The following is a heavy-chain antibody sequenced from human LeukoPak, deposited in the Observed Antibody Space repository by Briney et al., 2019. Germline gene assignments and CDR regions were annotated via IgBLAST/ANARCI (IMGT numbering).Heavy chain of an antibody. Sequence: PPGGSLRLSCAASGFTFSSYGMHWVRQAPGKGLEWVAVIWYGGSNKYYADSVKGRFTISRDNSKNTLYLQMNSLRAEDTAVYYCARDKGPGGSRVVAASQEGPWGQGTLVTVSS. CDR3: ARDKGPGGSRVVAASQEGP. CDR1: GFTFSSYG. D-gene: IGHD2-15*01. J-gene: IGHJ5*02. V-gene: IGHV3-33*08. CDR2: IWYGGSNK.